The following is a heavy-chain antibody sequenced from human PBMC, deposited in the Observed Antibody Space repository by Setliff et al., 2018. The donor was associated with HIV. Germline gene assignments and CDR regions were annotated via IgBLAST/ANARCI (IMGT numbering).Heavy chain of an antibody. D-gene: IGHD6-13*01. CDR2: IRYTGSNK. CDR1: GFTFSSYG. CDR3: ARDGYSSSWYVISGSFDY. J-gene: IGHJ4*02. V-gene: IGHV3-30*02. Sequence: GGSLRLSCAASGFTFSSYGIHWVRQAPGKGLEWVAFIRYTGSNKYYADSVKGRFTISRDNSKNTLYLQMNSLKTEDTAGYYCARDGYSSSWYVISGSFDYWGQGILVTVSS.